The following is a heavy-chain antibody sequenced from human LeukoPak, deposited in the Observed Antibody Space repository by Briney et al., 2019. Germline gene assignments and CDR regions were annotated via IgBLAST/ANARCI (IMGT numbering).Heavy chain of an antibody. CDR2: TYYRSKWYN. D-gene: IGHD5-24*01. CDR3: ARDLDGYHLKGSFDY. Sequence: SQTLSLTCAISGDSVSSNSAAWNWIRQSPSRGLEWLGKTYYRSKWYNDYALSVKSRITINPDTSKNQFSLHLNSVTPEDTAVYYCARDLDGYHLKGSFDYWGQGTLVTVSS. J-gene: IGHJ4*02. CDR1: GDSVSSNSAA. V-gene: IGHV6-1*01.